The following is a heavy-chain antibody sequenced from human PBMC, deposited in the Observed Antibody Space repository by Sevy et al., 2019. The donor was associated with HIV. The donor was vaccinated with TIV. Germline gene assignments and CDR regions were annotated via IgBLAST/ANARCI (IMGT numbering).Heavy chain of an antibody. D-gene: IGHD6-19*01. CDR2: IKSKTDGGTT. J-gene: IGHJ4*02. CDR3: TTVFAPDYYIAVAGNFDY. Sequence: GGSLRLSCAASGFTFSNAWMSWVRQAPGKGLEWVGRIKSKTDGGTTDYAAPVKGRFTISRDDSKNKLYLQMNSLKTEDTAVYYCTTVFAPDYYIAVAGNFDYWGQGTLVTVSS. V-gene: IGHV3-15*01. CDR1: GFTFSNAW.